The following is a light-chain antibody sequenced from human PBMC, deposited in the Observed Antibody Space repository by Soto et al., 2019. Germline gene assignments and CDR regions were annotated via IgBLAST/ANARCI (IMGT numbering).Light chain of an antibody. Sequence: EIVMTQSPATLSLSPGEGATLSCRASQSIANNLAWYQQKPGQAPRLLIYGASSRATGIPDRFSGSGSGTDFTLTISRLEPEDFAVYYCQQYGSSPWTFGQGTKVDIK. J-gene: IGKJ1*01. V-gene: IGKV3-20*01. CDR2: GAS. CDR1: QSIANN. CDR3: QQYGSSPWT.